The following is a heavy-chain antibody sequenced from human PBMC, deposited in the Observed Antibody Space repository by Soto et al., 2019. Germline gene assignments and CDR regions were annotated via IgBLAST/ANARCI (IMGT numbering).Heavy chain of an antibody. CDR1: GYTFTAFY. D-gene: IGHD3-10*01. CDR2: INPNSGGT. V-gene: IGHV1-2*02. CDR3: AREGPLSGGDYFGMDV. J-gene: IGHJ6*02. Sequence: QAQLVQSGAELKKPGASVKVSCRASGYTFTAFYIHWMRQAPGQGLEWLGWINPNSGGTNYAQKFQGRVTVTRETSVNTAYMDLSSLKSDDTAVYYCAREGPLSGGDYFGMDVWGQGTTVTVSS.